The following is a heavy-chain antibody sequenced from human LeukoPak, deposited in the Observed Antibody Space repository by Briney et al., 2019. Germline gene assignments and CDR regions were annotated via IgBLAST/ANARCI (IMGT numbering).Heavy chain of an antibody. J-gene: IGHJ4*02. CDR3: AGTYPADRYGSGSYYNR. CDR2: INHSGST. V-gene: IGHV4-34*01. D-gene: IGHD3-10*01. Sequence: KPSETLSLTCAVYGGSFCGYYWSWIRQPPGKGLEWIGEINHSGSTNYNPSLKSRVTISVDTSKNQFSLKLSSVTAADTAVYYCAGTYPADRYGSGSYYNRWGQGTLVTVSS. CDR1: GGSFCGYY.